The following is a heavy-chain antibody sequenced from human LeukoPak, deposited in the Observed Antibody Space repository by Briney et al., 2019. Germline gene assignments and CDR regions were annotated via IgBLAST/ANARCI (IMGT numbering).Heavy chain of an antibody. CDR2: IGADDGNT. V-gene: IGHV1-18*01. CDR3: AGDKRVLSPGLTTIYTGWWFDP. Sequence: GASVKVSCKASNYLLNTHGMNWMRQAPGQGLEWMGWIGADDGNTKSAQKFQGRLTMATDTSTNTAYMELRTLTSDDTAVYYCAGDKRVLSPGLTTIYTGWWFDPWGQGTLVTVTS. CDR1: NYLLNTHG. J-gene: IGHJ5*02. D-gene: IGHD2-21*02.